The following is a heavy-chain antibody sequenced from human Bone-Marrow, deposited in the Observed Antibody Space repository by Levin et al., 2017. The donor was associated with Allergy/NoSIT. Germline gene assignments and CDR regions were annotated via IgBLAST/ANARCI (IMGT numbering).Heavy chain of an antibody. D-gene: IGHD3-22*01. V-gene: IGHV1-3*04. CDR1: EYMFGGYT. CDR2: INIGTGHT. J-gene: IGHJ5*01. Sequence: AASVKVSCKASEYMFGGYTVHWVRQAPGQRVEWMGWINIGTGHTKYSQSLQDRISITRDRTATTIYMELSSLRSEDRAVYYCANSRILAMYPDSRGYFHNYFESWGQGTLVTVSS. CDR3: ANSRILAMYPDSRGYFHNYFES.